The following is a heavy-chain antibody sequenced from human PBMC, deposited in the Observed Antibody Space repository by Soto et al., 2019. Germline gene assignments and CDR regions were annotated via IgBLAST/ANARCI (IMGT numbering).Heavy chain of an antibody. CDR2: IYYSGST. V-gene: IGHV4-59*01. Sequence: PSETLSLTCTVSGGSISSYYWSWIRQPPGKGLEWIGYIYYSGSTIYNPSLESRVTISVDTSKNQFSLKLTSVTAADTAVYYCASMIGDPVLTFDYWGQGTLVTVSS. J-gene: IGHJ4*02. D-gene: IGHD3-10*02. CDR3: ASMIGDPVLTFDY. CDR1: GGSISSYY.